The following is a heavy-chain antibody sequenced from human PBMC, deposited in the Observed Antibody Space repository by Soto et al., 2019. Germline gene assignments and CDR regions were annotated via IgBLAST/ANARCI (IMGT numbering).Heavy chain of an antibody. CDR1: GGSISSYY. V-gene: IGHV4-59*08. CDR3: ARRQRNYYGSGSDWVFDY. J-gene: IGHJ4*02. Sequence: QVQLQESGPGLVKPSETLSITCTVSGGSISSYYWSWIRQPPGKGLEWIGYIYYSGSTNYNPSLKSRVTISVDPSKNQFSLKLSSVTAADTAVYYCARRQRNYYGSGSDWVFDYWGQGTLVTVSS. D-gene: IGHD3-10*01. CDR2: IYYSGST.